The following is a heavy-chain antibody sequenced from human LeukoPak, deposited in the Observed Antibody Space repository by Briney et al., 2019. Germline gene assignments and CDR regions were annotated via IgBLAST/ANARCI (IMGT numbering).Heavy chain of an antibody. Sequence: ASVKVSCKASGYTFTGYYMHWVRQAPGQGLEWMGWINPNSGGTNYAQKFQGRVTMTRDTSISTAYMELSRLRSDDTAVYYCARGGNYYGSGSYSPFDYWGQGTLVTVSS. CDR3: ARGGNYYGSGSYSPFDY. CDR2: INPNSGGT. V-gene: IGHV1-2*02. CDR1: GYTFTGYY. J-gene: IGHJ4*02. D-gene: IGHD3-10*01.